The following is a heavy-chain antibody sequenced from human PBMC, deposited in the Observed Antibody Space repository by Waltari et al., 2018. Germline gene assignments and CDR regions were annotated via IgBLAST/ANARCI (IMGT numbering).Heavy chain of an antibody. D-gene: IGHD1-26*01. V-gene: IGHV3-33*01. CDR2: RWNDGSN. CDR1: GFTFSSYG. CDR3: ARYSGSYLDY. Sequence: QVQLVESGGGVVQPGRSLTLSCGASGFTFSSYGFHWVRQPPGKGLEWVAARWNDGSNFYADSVKGRFTISRDNSKKTVYLEMNSLRDGDTALYYCARYSGSYLDYWGQGTLVTVSS. J-gene: IGHJ4*02.